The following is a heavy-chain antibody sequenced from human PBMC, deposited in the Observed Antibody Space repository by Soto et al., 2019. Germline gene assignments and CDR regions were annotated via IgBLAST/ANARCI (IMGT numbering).Heavy chain of an antibody. CDR2: IYYSGST. CDR1: GGSISSYY. Sequence: SETLSLTCTVSGGSISSYYWSRIRQPPGKGLEWIGYIYYSGSTNYNPSLKSRVTISVDTSKNQFSLKLSSVTAADTAVYYCASSSIAARPDLDYYYMDVWGKGTTVTVSS. D-gene: IGHD6-6*01. V-gene: IGHV4-59*01. J-gene: IGHJ6*03. CDR3: ASSSIAARPDLDYYYMDV.